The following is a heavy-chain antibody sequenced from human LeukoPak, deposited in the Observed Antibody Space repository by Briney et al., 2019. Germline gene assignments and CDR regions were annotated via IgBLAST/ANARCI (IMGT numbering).Heavy chain of an antibody. CDR1: GFTFSDYS. D-gene: IGHD1-26*01. CDR2: ISSASNYI. V-gene: IGHV3-21*01. Sequence: GGSLTLSCAASGFTFSDYSMNWVRQAPGKGLEWVSCISSASNYIYYADSVKGRFTISRDNAKNSLYLAINSLRAEDTAVYYCARGPYSESWSEFDYWGQGTLVTVSS. J-gene: IGHJ4*02. CDR3: ARGPYSESWSEFDY.